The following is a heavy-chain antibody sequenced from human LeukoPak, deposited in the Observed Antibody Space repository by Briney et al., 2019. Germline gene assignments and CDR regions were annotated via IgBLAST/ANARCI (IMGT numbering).Heavy chain of an antibody. CDR3: ARGRSSWLWVNWFDP. CDR2: INPSGGNT. D-gene: IGHD6-13*01. J-gene: IGHJ5*02. Sequence: ASVKVSCKASGYTFTSYYMHWVRQAPGQGLEWMGIINPSGGNTGYAQKFQGRVTMTRNTSISTAYMELSSLRSEDTAVYYCARGRSSWLWVNWFDPWGQGTLVTVSS. V-gene: IGHV1-46*01. CDR1: GYTFTSYY.